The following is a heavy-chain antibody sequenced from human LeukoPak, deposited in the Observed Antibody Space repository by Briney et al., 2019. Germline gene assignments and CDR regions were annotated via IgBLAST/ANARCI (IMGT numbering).Heavy chain of an antibody. CDR1: GFTFSSYN. Sequence: GGSLRLSCAASGFTFSSYNMNWVRQAPGKGLEWVSYISSSSSTIYYADSVKGRFTISRDNAKNPLYLQMHSLRDDDTAVYFCASSSSSWYIPFDYWGQGTLVTVSS. D-gene: IGHD6-19*01. V-gene: IGHV3-48*02. CDR3: ASSSSSWYIPFDY. J-gene: IGHJ4*02. CDR2: ISSSSSTI.